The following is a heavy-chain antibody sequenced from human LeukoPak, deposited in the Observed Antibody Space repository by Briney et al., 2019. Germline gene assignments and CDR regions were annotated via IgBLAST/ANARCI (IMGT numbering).Heavy chain of an antibody. Sequence: PGESLKISCKGSGYSFTTYWIGWVRQMPGKGLEWMGIIYPGDSDTRYSPPFQGQVTISVDKSISTAYPQWSSLKASDTAMYYCARAGTYYYYFDYWGQGTLVTVSS. V-gene: IGHV5-51*01. CDR1: GYSFTTYW. CDR3: ARAGTYYYYFDY. J-gene: IGHJ4*02. D-gene: IGHD3-10*01. CDR2: IYPGDSDT.